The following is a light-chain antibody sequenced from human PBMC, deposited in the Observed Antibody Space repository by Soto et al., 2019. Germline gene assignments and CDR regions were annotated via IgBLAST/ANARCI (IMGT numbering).Light chain of an antibody. CDR2: DAS. Sequence: EIVMTQTPVSLSVTPGQPASISCKSSQSLLQTDGKTYLHWYQQRPGQAPRLLIYDASHRAAGIPARFSGSGFGTDFTLTISSLEPEDAAVYYCQQRSNWPPITFGQGTRLEIK. V-gene: IGKV2D-29*01. J-gene: IGKJ5*01. CDR1: QSLLQTDGKTY. CDR3: QQRSNWPPIT.